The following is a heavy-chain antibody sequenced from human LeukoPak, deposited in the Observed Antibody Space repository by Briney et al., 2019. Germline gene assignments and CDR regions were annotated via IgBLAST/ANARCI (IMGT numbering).Heavy chain of an antibody. V-gene: IGHV4-34*01. CDR1: GGSFSDYS. CDR3: ASGVGEFFPDAFNI. CDR2: INHRGGT. Sequence: SETLSLTCAVFGGSFSDYSWTWIRQTPGKGLEWLGEINHRGGTNYNPSLKSRLTISVDTSKNQFSLNLTSVTAADTAVYYCASGVGEFFPDAFNIWGQGTMVGVFS. J-gene: IGHJ3*02. D-gene: IGHD3-10*01.